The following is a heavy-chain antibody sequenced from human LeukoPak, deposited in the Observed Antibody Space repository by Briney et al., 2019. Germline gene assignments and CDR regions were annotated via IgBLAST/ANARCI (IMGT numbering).Heavy chain of an antibody. J-gene: IGHJ4*02. Sequence: ASVKVSCKASGYSFTGYYMHWVRQAPGQGLGWMGWINPNSGGTKYAQNFQGRLTITRDTSISTAYMELSRLRSDDTAVYYCARLGAAAGEFDYWGQGTLVTVSS. CDR2: INPNSGGT. V-gene: IGHV1-2*02. D-gene: IGHD6-13*01. CDR1: GYSFTGYY. CDR3: ARLGAAAGEFDY.